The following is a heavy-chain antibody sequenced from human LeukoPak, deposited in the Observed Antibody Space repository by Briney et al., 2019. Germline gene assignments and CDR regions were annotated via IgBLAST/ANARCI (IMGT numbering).Heavy chain of an antibody. CDR1: GFTFSSYS. CDR2: ITTSSTYI. V-gene: IGHV3-21*04. Sequence: GGSLRLSCAASGFTFSSYSMNWVRQSPRKGLEWVSSITTSSTYIYYADSVKGRFTISRDNANNTLYLQMNTLRADDTAVYYCSKATGPNSFRYIEYWGQGTLVTVSS. J-gene: IGHJ4*02. CDR3: SKATGPNSFRYIEY. D-gene: IGHD3-9*01.